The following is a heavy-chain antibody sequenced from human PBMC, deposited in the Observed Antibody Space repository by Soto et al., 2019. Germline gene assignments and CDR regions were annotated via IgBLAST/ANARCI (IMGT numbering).Heavy chain of an antibody. CDR3: ARPSTTYYYQRSPYWPDKKLDI. J-gene: IGHJ4*02. D-gene: IGHD3-10*01. V-gene: IGHV1-69*06. Sequence: SVQISCKASGDTFCTHTLLWVRQAPAQVLVWMGGIFTIFDARTYAQKFQGRVTISAGTSTKTGYMELSSMTSEDTAVYYCARPSTTYYYQRSPYWPDKKLDIWGQGPLVTFYS. CDR2: IFTIFDAR. CDR1: GDTFCTHT.